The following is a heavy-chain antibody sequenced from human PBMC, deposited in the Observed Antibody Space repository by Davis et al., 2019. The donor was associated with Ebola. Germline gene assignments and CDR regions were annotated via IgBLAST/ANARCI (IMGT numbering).Heavy chain of an antibody. CDR2: LYHGGGT. CDR1: GGYISGYY. J-gene: IGHJ4*02. V-gene: IGHV4-59*08. Sequence: MPSETLSLTCTVSGGYISGYYWSWIRQPPGKGLEWIGNLYHGGGTNYSPSLKSRLTISVDTSKNQFSLKLSSVTAADTAVYYCASGYGDYGPEYFDYWGQGTLVTVSS. D-gene: IGHD4-17*01. CDR3: ASGYGDYGPEYFDY.